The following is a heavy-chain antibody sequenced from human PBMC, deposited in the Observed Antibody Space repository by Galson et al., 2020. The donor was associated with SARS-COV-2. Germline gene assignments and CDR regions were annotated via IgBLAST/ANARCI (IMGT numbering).Heavy chain of an antibody. CDR1: GGSISSSSYY. CDR2: IYYSGST. V-gene: IGHV4-39*07. CDR3: ARQIFGFLEWIHYFDY. D-gene: IGHD3-3*01. Sequence: SETLSLTCTVSGGSISSSSYYWGWIRQPPGKGLEWIGSIYYSGSTYYNPSLKSRVTISVDTSKNQFSLKLSSVTAADTAVYYCARQIFGFLEWIHYFDYWGQGTLVTVSS. J-gene: IGHJ4*02.